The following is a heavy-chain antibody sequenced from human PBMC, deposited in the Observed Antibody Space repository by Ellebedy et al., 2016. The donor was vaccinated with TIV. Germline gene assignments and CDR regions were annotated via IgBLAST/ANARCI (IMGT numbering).Heavy chain of an antibody. J-gene: IGHJ5*02. Sequence: GESLKISCAASGFTFSSYGMNWVRQAPGKGPEWVSYISTSGSDTLYTGTVKGRFTISRDNAKNSLYLQMNSLRAEDTAVYYCARISGDTHKWVDPWGQGTLVSVSS. CDR3: ARISGDTHKWVDP. CDR1: GFTFSSYG. CDR2: ISTSGSDT. D-gene: IGHD2-21*01. V-gene: IGHV3-21*05.